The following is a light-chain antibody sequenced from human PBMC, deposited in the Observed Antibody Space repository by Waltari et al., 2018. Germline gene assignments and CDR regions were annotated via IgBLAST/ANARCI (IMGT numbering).Light chain of an antibody. J-gene: IGLJ2*01. CDR2: MDN. CDR1: SSNIGRNF. Sequence: QSVLTQPPSVSGTPGQRVIISCSGSSSNIGRNFVYWYQQLPGTAPKLLIYMDNQRPSGVPDRFSGSKSGPSASLAISGLRSEDEGNYYCAAWDDSLSGFVLFGGGTKVTVL. CDR3: AAWDDSLSGFVL. V-gene: IGLV1-47*01.